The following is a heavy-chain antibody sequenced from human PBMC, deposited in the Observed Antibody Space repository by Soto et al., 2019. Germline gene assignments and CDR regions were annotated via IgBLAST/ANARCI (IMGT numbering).Heavy chain of an antibody. Sequence: GGSLRLSCAVSGFYFNNYGINWVRQAPGKGLEWVSSVSKSDYTYYSDSVKGRFTISRDNAKNSVSLQMNSLRAEDTAVYYCAREDSIIIPTVSDFWGQGTLVTVSP. CDR1: GFYFNNYG. CDR3: AREDSIIIPTVSDF. J-gene: IGHJ4*02. CDR2: VSKSDYT. D-gene: IGHD2-2*01. V-gene: IGHV3-21*03.